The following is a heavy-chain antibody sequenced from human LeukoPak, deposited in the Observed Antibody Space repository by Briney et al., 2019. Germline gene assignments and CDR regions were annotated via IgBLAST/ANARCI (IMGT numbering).Heavy chain of an antibody. J-gene: IGHJ4*02. D-gene: IGHD3-3*01. CDR2: INPNSGGT. CDR1: GYTFTGYY. V-gene: IGHV1-2*02. Sequence: ASVKVSCKASGYTFTGYYMHWVRQAPGQGLEWMGWINPNSGGTNYAQKFQGRVTMTRDTSISTAYMELSRLRSDDTAVYYCATPTDFWSGYYGDYWGQGTLVTVSS. CDR3: ATPTDFWSGYYGDY.